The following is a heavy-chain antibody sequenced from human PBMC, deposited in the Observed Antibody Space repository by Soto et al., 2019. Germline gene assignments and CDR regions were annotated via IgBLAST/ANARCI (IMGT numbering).Heavy chain of an antibody. CDR3: ARRSGWYPLDY. Sequence: QVQLQQWGAGLLKPSETLSLTCAVYGGSFSGYYWSWIRQPPGKGLEWIGEINHSGSTNYNPSLKSRVTLSVDTSKNHFSLKLSSVTAADTAVYYCARRSGWYPLDYWGQGTLVTVSS. CDR1: GGSFSGYY. J-gene: IGHJ4*02. V-gene: IGHV4-34*01. D-gene: IGHD6-19*01. CDR2: INHSGST.